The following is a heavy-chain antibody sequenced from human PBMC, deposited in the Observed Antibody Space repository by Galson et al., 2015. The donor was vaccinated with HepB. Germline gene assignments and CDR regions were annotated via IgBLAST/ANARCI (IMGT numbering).Heavy chain of an antibody. CDR1: GLTFSNFW. CDR3: ATIFGVIVTDEFDF. Sequence: SLRLSCAVSGLTFSNFWLNWVRQAPGKGLEWVAHIKPDGGEKKYVDSVKGRFTVSRDNAKNLLYLQMDSLRAEDTAVYYCATIFGVIVTDEFDFWGQGTLVTVSS. V-gene: IGHV3-7*03. CDR2: IKPDGGEK. D-gene: IGHD3-3*01. J-gene: IGHJ4*02.